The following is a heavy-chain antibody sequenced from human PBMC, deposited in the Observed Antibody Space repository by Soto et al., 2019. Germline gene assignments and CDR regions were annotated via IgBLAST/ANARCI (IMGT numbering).Heavy chain of an antibody. J-gene: IGHJ4*02. CDR1: GFTFSSYA. D-gene: IGHD3-22*01. CDR3: ARVGYYSDSSGYYYVFDY. Sequence: QVQLVESGGGVVQPGRSLRLSCAASGFTFSSYAMHWVRQAPGKGLEWVAVISYDGSNKYYADSVKGRFTISRDNSKNTLYLQMNSLRAEDTAVYYCARVGYYSDSSGYYYVFDYWGQGTLVTVSS. CDR2: ISYDGSNK. V-gene: IGHV3-30-3*01.